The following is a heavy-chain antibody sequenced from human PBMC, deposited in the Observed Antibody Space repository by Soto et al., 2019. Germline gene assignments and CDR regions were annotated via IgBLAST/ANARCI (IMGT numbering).Heavy chain of an antibody. D-gene: IGHD6-19*01. Sequence: GGSLRLSCSASGFTFSSYAMHWVRQAPGKGLEYVSAISSYGGTTYYADSVKGRFTIFRDNSKNTLYLQMSSLRAEDTAVYYCVNGGSGWYGYWGQGTLVTVSS. V-gene: IGHV3-64D*06. CDR1: GFTFSSYA. CDR2: ISSYGGTT. J-gene: IGHJ4*02. CDR3: VNGGSGWYGY.